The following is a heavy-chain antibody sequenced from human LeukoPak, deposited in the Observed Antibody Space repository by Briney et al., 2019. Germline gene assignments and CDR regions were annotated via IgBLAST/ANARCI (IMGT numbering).Heavy chain of an antibody. V-gene: IGHV3-30*18. CDR3: AKEAAAAQNRGSFFDY. CDR2: VSFDGNNK. Sequence: GGSLRLSCATPGFTFSAYGMHWVRQAPGKGLEWVAVVSFDGNNKYYADSVKGRFTISRDNSKTTLYLQMNSLRTEDTAVYYCAKEAAAAQNRGSFFDYWGQGTLVTVSS. D-gene: IGHD2/OR15-2a*01. CDR1: GFTFSAYG. J-gene: IGHJ4*02.